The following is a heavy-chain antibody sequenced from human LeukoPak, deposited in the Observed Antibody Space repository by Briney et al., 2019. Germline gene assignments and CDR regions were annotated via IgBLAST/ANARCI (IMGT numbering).Heavy chain of an antibody. CDR3: ARGGRDYGGY. Sequence: ASVKVSCKASGYTFTDYYVHWVRQAPGQGLECMVWINPKSGGTSYAQKFQGRVTMTRDTSISTAYMELGRLRSDDTAVYYGARGGRDYGGYWGQGTLVTVSS. CDR2: INPKSGGT. J-gene: IGHJ4*02. V-gene: IGHV1-2*02. CDR1: GYTFTDYY.